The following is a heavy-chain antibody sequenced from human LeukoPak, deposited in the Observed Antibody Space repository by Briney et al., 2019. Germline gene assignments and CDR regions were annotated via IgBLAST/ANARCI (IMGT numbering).Heavy chain of an antibody. CDR3: ARYYCASSRCPGVDY. V-gene: IGHV4-31*03. CDR2: SSYSGSA. J-gene: IGHJ4*02. Sequence: SETLSLTCTVSGASITSGAYYWTWIRQHPGEGLEWIGYSSYSGSAYYNPSLKSRVTISVDTSKSQFSLKLSSVTAADTAVYYCARYYCASSRCPGVDYWGQGTLVTVSS. D-gene: IGHD2-2*01. CDR1: GASITSGAYY.